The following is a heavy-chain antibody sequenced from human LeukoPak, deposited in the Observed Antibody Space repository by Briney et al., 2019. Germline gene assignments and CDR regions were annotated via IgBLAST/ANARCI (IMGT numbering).Heavy chain of an antibody. Sequence: GGSLRLSCAASGFTFSSYSMNWVRQAPGKGLEWVSSISSSSSYIYYADSVKGRSTISRDNAKNSLYLQMNSLRAEDTAVYYCARQAGYYYDSSGWGQGTLVTVSS. CDR2: ISSSSSYI. CDR1: GFTFSSYS. CDR3: ARQAGYYYDSSG. V-gene: IGHV3-21*01. D-gene: IGHD3-22*01. J-gene: IGHJ4*02.